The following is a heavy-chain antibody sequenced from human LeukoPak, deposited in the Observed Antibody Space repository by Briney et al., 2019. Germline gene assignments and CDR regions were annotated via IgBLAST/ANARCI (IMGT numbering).Heavy chain of an antibody. CDR1: GFTFSSHG. Sequence: GGSLRLSCAASGFTFSSHGMHWVRQAPGKGLVWVAHVSTDGTSTSSVDSVKGRFTISRDNAKNTLYLQMDSLRAEDTAVYYCARDSPNYSKGAIDIWGQGTMVTVSS. J-gene: IGHJ3*02. D-gene: IGHD1-7*01. CDR2: VSTDGTST. CDR3: ARDSPNYSKGAIDI. V-gene: IGHV3-74*01.